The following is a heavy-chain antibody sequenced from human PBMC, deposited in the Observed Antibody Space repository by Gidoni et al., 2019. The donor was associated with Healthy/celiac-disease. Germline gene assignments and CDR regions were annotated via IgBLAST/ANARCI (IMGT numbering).Heavy chain of an antibody. V-gene: IGHV3-15*01. Sequence: EVQLVESGGGLVKPGGSLRLSCAASGFTFSTACMSWVSQAPGKGLGWVGRIKSKTDGGTTNYAAPVKGRFNISRDDSKNTLYLQMNSLKTEDTAVYYCTTEGILLWFGEYPLSSEEDYWGQGTLVTVSS. J-gene: IGHJ4*02. D-gene: IGHD3-10*01. CDR1: GFTFSTAC. CDR2: IKSKTDGGTT. CDR3: TTEGILLWFGEYPLSSEEDY.